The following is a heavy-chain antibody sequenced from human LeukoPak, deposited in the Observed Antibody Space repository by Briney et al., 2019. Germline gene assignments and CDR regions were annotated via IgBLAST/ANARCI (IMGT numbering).Heavy chain of an antibody. CDR3: ARDSEWELLSEDAFDI. CDR1: LYTLTNYA. Sequence: VASVKDSCMASLYTLTNYAINSVRQATRRGVEWMGYRKPNSGNTGYAQKFQGRVTMTRDTSTSTVYMELSSLRSEDTAVYYCARDSEWELLSEDAFDIWGQGTMVTVSS. CDR2: RKPNSGNT. D-gene: IGHD1-26*01. J-gene: IGHJ3*02. V-gene: IGHV1-8*01.